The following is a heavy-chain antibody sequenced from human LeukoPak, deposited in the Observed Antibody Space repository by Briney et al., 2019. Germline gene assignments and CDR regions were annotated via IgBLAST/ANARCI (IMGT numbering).Heavy chain of an antibody. CDR2: IYYSGTI. J-gene: IGHJ6*02. Sequence: SETLSLTCTVSGGSISSYYWSWIRQPPGKGLEWIGYIYYSGTINYNPSLKSRVTISVDTSKNQLSLKLSSVTAADTAVYYCARGSCSGGSCYPTYGMDVWGQGTTVTVSS. CDR3: ARGSCSGGSCYPTYGMDV. D-gene: IGHD2-15*01. V-gene: IGHV4-59*01. CDR1: GGSISSYY.